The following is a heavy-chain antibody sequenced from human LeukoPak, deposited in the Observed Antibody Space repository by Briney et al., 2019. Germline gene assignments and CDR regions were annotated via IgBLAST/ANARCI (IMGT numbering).Heavy chain of an antibody. CDR2: ISGSGGST. D-gene: IGHD3-10*01. J-gene: IGHJ6*03. CDR1: GFTFSSYN. Sequence: GGSLRLSCAASGFTFSSYNMKWVRQAPGKGLEWVSAISGSGGSTYYADSVKGRFTISRDNSKNTLYLQMNSLRAEDTAVYYCAKDGSPYYYYYMDVWGKGTTVTVSS. CDR3: AKDGSPYYYYYMDV. V-gene: IGHV3-23*01.